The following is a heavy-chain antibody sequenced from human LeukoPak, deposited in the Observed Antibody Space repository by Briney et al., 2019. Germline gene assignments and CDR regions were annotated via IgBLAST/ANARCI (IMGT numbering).Heavy chain of an antibody. D-gene: IGHD6-13*01. Sequence: GGSLRLSCAASGFNFDDYAMHWVRQIPGNGLEWVSGINWNSGNIGYADSVKGRFTISRDNAKNSLYLQMNSLRAEDTAVYYCARSSSSWYGSYWYFDLWGRGTLVTVSS. V-gene: IGHV3-9*01. J-gene: IGHJ2*01. CDR3: ARSSSSWYGSYWYFDL. CDR2: INWNSGNI. CDR1: GFNFDDYA.